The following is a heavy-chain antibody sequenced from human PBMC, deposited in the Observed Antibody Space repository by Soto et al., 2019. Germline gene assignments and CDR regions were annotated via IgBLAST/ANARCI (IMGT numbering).Heavy chain of an antibody. D-gene: IGHD6-13*01. J-gene: IGHJ4*02. V-gene: IGHV4-39*07. CDR1: GGSISSSSYY. Sequence: SETLSLTCTVSGGSISSSSYYWGWIRQPPGKGLEWIGSIYYSGSTYYNPSLKSRVTISVDTSKNQFSLKLSSVTAADTAVYYCVRGKTVAAAGLFDYWGQGSLVTVSS. CDR2: IYYSGST. CDR3: VRGKTVAAAGLFDY.